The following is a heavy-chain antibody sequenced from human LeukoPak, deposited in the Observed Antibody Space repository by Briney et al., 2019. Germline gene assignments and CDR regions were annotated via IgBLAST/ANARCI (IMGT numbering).Heavy chain of an antibody. CDR1: GYTFTSYG. CDR2: ISAYNGNT. Sequence: ASVKVSCKASGYTFTSYGISWVRQAPGQGLEWMGWISAYNGNTNYAQKLQGRVTMTTDTSTSTAYMELRSLRSDYTAVYYCARCDYLLGGYHENRPFDYWGQGTLVTVSS. D-gene: IGHD3-16*02. J-gene: IGHJ4*02. CDR3: ARCDYLLGGYHENRPFDY. V-gene: IGHV1-18*01.